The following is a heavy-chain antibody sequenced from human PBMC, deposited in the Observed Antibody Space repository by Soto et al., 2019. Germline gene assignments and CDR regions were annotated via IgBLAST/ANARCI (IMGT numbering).Heavy chain of an antibody. J-gene: IGHJ6*02. CDR1: GGSISSSSYY. CDR2: IYYSGST. Sequence: SETLSLTCTVSGGSISSSSYYWGWIRQPPGKGLEWIGSIYYSGSTYYNPSLKSRVTISVDTSKNQFSLKLSSVTAADTAVYYCARLTLSPTYYCGMDVWGQGTTVTVSS. V-gene: IGHV4-39*01. CDR3: ARLTLSPTYYCGMDV.